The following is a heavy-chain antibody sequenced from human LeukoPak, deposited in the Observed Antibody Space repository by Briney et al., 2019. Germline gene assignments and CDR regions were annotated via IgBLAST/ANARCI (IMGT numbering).Heavy chain of an antibody. J-gene: IGHJ5*02. CDR3: AILTARSWFAP. V-gene: IGHV4-59*12. CDR2: MSDRVTT. D-gene: IGHD1-14*01. Sequence: MASQSLSLTWTVACGSISRDYWSRVRQPPRDGLEWIGYMSDRVTTNSNPSLRSGVTISIDTSKNQFSLKLTAVTATDTPEYYCAILTARSWFAPWGQGTLVTASS. CDR1: CGSISRDY.